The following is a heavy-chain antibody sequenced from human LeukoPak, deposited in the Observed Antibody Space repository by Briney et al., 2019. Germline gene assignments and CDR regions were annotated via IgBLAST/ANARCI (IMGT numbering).Heavy chain of an antibody. V-gene: IGHV4-30-4*01. J-gene: IGHJ5*02. CDR2: IYYSGST. CDR1: GGSISSGDYY. D-gene: IGHD4-17*01. CDR3: ARITVTTTGNWFDP. Sequence: PSETLSLTCTVSGGSISSGDYYWSWIRQPPGKGLEWIGYIYYSGSTYYKPSLKSRVTISVDTSKNQFSLKLSSVTAADTAVYYCARITVTTTGNWFDPWGQGTLVTVSS.